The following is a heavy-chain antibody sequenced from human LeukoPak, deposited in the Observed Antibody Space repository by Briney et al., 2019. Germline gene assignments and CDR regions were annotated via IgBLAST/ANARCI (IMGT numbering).Heavy chain of an antibody. CDR3: ARDRVNYDILTGYYLDAFDI. D-gene: IGHD3-9*01. CDR2: TYYRSKWYN. J-gene: IGHJ3*02. Sequence: SQTLSLTCALSGDSVSSNSAAWNWIRQSPSRGLEWLGRTYYRSKWYNDYAVSVKSRITINPDTSKNQFSLQLNSVTPEDTAVYYCARDRVNYDILTGYYLDAFDIWGQGTMVTVSS. CDR1: GDSVSSNSAA. V-gene: IGHV6-1*01.